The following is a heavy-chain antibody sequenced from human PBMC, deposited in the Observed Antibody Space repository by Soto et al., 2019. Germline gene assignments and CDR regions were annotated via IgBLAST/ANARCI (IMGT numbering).Heavy chain of an antibody. V-gene: IGHV3-23*01. CDR2: ISGSGGST. J-gene: IGHJ4*02. Sequence: EVQLLESGGGLVQPGGSLRLSCAASGFTFSSYAMSWVRQAPGKGLEWVSAISGSGGSTYYADSVKGRFTISRDNSKNTLYLQMNSLRADDTAVYYCAKVSDYIWGSYRYFDYWGQGTLVTVSS. CDR1: GFTFSSYA. D-gene: IGHD3-16*02. CDR3: AKVSDYIWGSYRYFDY.